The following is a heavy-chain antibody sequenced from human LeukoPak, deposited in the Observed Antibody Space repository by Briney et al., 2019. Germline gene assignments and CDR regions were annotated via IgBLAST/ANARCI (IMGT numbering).Heavy chain of an antibody. D-gene: IGHD6-13*01. CDR3: ARGKSSSWSVPDIYYFDY. CDR1: GGSISSGSYY. Sequence: SETLSLTCTVSGGSISSGSYYWSWIRQPAGKGLEWIGRIYTSGSTNYNPSLKSRVTISVDTSKNQFSLKLSSVTAADTAVYYCARGKSSSWSVPDIYYFDYWGQGTLVTVSS. V-gene: IGHV4-61*02. CDR2: IYTSGST. J-gene: IGHJ4*02.